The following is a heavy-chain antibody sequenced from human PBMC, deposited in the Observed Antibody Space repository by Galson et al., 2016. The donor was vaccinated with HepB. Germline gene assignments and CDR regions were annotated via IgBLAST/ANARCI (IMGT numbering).Heavy chain of an antibody. CDR2: ISGSGDNT. CDR3: AKDRVYAAVNWFDP. Sequence: SLRLSCAASGFTFSSYGMHWVRQAPGKGLEWVSAISGSGDNTYYADSVKGRSTISRDNSKNTLYLQMNSLRAEDTAVYYCAKDRVYAAVNWFDPWGQGTLVTVSS. V-gene: IGHV3-23*01. D-gene: IGHD5/OR15-5a*01. CDR1: GFTFSSYG. J-gene: IGHJ5*02.